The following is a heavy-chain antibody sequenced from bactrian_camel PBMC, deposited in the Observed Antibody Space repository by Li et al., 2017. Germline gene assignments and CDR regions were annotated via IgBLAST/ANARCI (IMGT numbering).Heavy chain of an antibody. V-gene: IGHV3S53*01. CDR2: IDAEGRI. CDR3: AAEETPCSYDVKIGEYTY. J-gene: IGHJ4*01. D-gene: IGHD3*01. Sequence: HVQLVESGGGSVQAGGSLSLSCVASGSTNSRYPMGWFRQVPGKEREGVAVIDAEGRISYTDPVQGRFTITRDNSKNTVYLQMDNLKPEDTAMYYCAAEETPCSYDVKIGEYTYWGQGTQVTVS. CDR1: GSTNSRYP.